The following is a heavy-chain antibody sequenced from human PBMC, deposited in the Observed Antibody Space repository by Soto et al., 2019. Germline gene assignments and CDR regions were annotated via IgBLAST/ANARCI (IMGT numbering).Heavy chain of an antibody. CDR1: GFNFSSYA. CDR2: ISYDGGKK. V-gene: IGHV3-30*04. D-gene: IGHD4-17*01. J-gene: IGHJ4*02. CDR3: AGEGQSVAGTTPHN. Sequence: QEQLVESGGGVVQPGRSLRLSCAASGFNFSSYAMHWVRQAPGKGLEWVAVISYDGGKKYYADFVKGLFTSSRDNFQNTVYVETNSLRADDTAVYYCAGEGQSVAGTTPHNWGQGTVVPVS.